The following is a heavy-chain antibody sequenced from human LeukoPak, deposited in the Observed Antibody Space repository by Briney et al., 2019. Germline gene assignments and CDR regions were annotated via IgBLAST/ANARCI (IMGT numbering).Heavy chain of an antibody. CDR1: GFTFSNYA. CDR3: ARVSINLFHY. J-gene: IGHJ4*02. Sequence: GXSLRLSCAASGFTFSNYAMGWVRQAPGKGLGWVSTTSGRGRYYAESVKGRFTLSRDNAKTSLYLHMNSLRAEDTALYYCARVSINLFHYWGQGTXVXVSS. V-gene: IGHV3-23*01. CDR2: TSGRGR.